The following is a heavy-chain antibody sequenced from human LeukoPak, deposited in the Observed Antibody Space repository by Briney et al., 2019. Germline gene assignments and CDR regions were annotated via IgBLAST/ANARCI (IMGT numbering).Heavy chain of an antibody. V-gene: IGHV1-2*02. J-gene: IGHJ3*02. CDR2: INPNSGGT. CDR1: GYTFTSHF. D-gene: IGHD3-22*01. Sequence: GASVKVSCKASGYTFTSHFMHWVRQAPGQGLEWMGWINPNSGGTNYAQKFQGRVTMTRDTSISTAYMELSRLRSDDTAVYYCARYGDSSGYDAFDIWGQGTMVTVSS. CDR3: ARYGDSSGYDAFDI.